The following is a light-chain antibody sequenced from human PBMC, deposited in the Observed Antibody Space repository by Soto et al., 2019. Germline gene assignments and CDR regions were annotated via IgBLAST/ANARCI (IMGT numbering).Light chain of an antibody. J-gene: IGLJ1*01. CDR2: EAS. CDR3: SSYTSSSTQV. V-gene: IGLV2-14*01. CDR1: SSDVGGYNY. Sequence: QSVLTQPASVSGSPGQSITISCTGTSSDVGGYNYVSWYQQHPGKAPKLMIYEASNRPSGVSNRFSGSKSGNTASLTISELQAEDEADYYCSSYTSSSTQVFGTGTKLTVL.